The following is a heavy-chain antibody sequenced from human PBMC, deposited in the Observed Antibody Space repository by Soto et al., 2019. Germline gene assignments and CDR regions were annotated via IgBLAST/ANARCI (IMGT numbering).Heavy chain of an antibody. J-gene: IGHJ4*02. CDR3: ATGVIWIGYFTVDS. CDR1: GGSFGNSA. D-gene: IGHD3-3*01. CDR2: FIPVYRTL. Sequence: SVKFYCKASGGSFGNSAINWVRQTLGQGLEWLGGFIPVYRTLNYAQKFQGRVTITADESTGTAYMTLSSLVSDDTAVYYCATGVIWIGYFTVDSWGQGTRVTVSS. V-gene: IGHV1-69*01.